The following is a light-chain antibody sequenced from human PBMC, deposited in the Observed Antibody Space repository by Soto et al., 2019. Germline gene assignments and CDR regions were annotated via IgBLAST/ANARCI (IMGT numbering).Light chain of an antibody. J-gene: IGKJ1*01. CDR2: DAS. CDR1: QSISSW. CDR3: QQYNSYWT. V-gene: IGKV1-5*01. Sequence: DIKMTQSPSTLSASVGDRVTITCRASQSISSWLAWYQQKPGKAPKLLIYDASSLESGVPSRFSGSGSGTEFTLTISNLQPDDFATYYCQQYNSYWTFGQGTKVDIK.